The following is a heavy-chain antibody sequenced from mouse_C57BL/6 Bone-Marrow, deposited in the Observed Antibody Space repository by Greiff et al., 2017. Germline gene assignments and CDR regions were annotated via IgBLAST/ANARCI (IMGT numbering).Heavy chain of an antibody. V-gene: IGHV5-15*01. CDR3: ARYYYGSSPYAMDY. Sequence: EVQRVESGGGLVQPGGSLKLSCAASGFTFSDYGMAWVRQAPRKGPEWVAFISNLAYSFYYADTVTGRFTISRENAKNNLYLEMSSLRSEDTAMYYCARYYYGSSPYAMDYWGQGTSVTVSS. CDR2: ISNLAYSF. CDR1: GFTFSDYG. D-gene: IGHD1-1*01. J-gene: IGHJ4*01.